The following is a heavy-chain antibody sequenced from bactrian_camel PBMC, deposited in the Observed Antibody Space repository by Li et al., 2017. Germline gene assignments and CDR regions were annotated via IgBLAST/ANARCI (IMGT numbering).Heavy chain of an antibody. V-gene: IGHV3S53*01. Sequence: QVQLVESGGGSVQAGGSLRLSCGSFGYYSMAWFRQTPGKEREGIAAIGLDGTLQYADSVKGRFTISVDNAKNVLYLQMDRLKSEDTALYYCATRLSLSDCTYSTPDGCYSHRGQDTQVTVS. CDR2: IGLDGTL. D-gene: IGHD2*01. J-gene: IGHJ4*01. CDR1: GYYS.